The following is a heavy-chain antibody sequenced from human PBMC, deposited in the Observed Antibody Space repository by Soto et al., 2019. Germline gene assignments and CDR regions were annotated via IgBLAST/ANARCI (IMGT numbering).Heavy chain of an antibody. CDR3: ARDRYSYYDFWSGSLPYYYYGMDV. J-gene: IGHJ6*02. CDR1: GYIFTSYA. Sequence: ASVKVSCKASGYIFTSYAMHWVRQAPGQRLEWMGWISAYNGNTKYAQKLQGRVTMTTDTSTSTAYMELRSLRAEDTAVYYCARDRYSYYDFWSGSLPYYYYGMDVWGQGTTVTVSS. D-gene: IGHD3-3*01. CDR2: ISAYNGNT. V-gene: IGHV1-18*01.